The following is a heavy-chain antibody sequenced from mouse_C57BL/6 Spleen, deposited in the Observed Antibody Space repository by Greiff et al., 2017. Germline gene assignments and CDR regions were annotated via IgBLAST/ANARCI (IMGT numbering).Heavy chain of an antibody. V-gene: IGHV1-50*01. J-gene: IGHJ4*01. CDR1: GYTFTSYW. D-gene: IGHD2-2*01. Sequence: QVQLKQPGAELVKPGASVKLSCKASGYTFTSYWMQWVKQRPGQGLEWIGEIDPSDSYTNYNQKFKGKATLTVDTSSSTAYMQLSSLTSEDAAVYYCARRGDGYGGGAMDYWGQGTSVTVSS. CDR3: ARRGDGYGGGAMDY. CDR2: IDPSDSYT.